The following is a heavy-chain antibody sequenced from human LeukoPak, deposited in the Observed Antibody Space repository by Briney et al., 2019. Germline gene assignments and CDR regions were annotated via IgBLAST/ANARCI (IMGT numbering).Heavy chain of an antibody. CDR1: GYSISSGYY. CDR3: ASFYKGGGKTS. V-gene: IGHV4-38-2*02. D-gene: IGHD3-10*01. CDR2: IYHSGST. J-gene: IGHJ4*02. Sequence: TSETLSLTCTVSGYSISSGYYWGWIRQPPGKGLEWIGSIYHSGSTYYNPSLKSRVTISVDTSKNQFSLKLSSVTAADTAVYYCASFYKGGGKTSWGQGTLVTVSS.